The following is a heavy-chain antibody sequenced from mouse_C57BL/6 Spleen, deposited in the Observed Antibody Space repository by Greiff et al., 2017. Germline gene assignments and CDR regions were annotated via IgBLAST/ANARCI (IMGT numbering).Heavy chain of an antibody. V-gene: IGHV1-82*01. J-gene: IGHJ4*01. CDR3: ARDYYGSSYVYAMDD. Sequence: QVQLQQSGPELVKPGASVKISCKASGYAFSSSWMNWVKQRPGKGLEWIGRIYPGDGDTNYNGKFKGKATLTADKSSSTAYMQLSSLTSEDSAVYFCARDYYGSSYVYAMDDWGQGTSVTVSS. CDR1: GYAFSSSW. D-gene: IGHD1-1*01. CDR2: IYPGDGDT.